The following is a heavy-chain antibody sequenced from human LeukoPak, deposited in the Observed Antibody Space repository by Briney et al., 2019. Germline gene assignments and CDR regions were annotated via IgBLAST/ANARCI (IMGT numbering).Heavy chain of an antibody. J-gene: IGHJ4*02. CDR3: ARGNYDGSGFYFPFDS. CDR1: GFTVSSNY. D-gene: IGHD3-22*01. CDR2: SYSGGST. V-gene: IGHV3-66*01. Sequence: GGSLRLSCAASGFTVSSNYMSWVRQAPGKGLEWVSVSYSGGSTYYADSVKGRFTISRDNSKNTLYLQMNSLRAEDTAVYYCARGNYDGSGFYFPFDSWGQGTLVTVSS.